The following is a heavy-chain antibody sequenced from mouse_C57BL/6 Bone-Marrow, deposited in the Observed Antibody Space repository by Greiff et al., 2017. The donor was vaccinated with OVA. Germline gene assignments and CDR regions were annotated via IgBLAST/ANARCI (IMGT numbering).Heavy chain of an antibody. Sequence: QVQLKQPGAELVKPGASVKLSCKASGYTFTSYWMQWVKQRPGQGLEWIGEIDPSDSYTNYNQKFKGKATLTVDTSSSTAYMQLSSLTSEDSAVYYCARERVLLRYCYAMDYWGQGTSVTVSS. CDR1: GYTFTSYW. V-gene: IGHV1-50*01. J-gene: IGHJ4*01. CDR2: IDPSDSYT. D-gene: IGHD1-1*01. CDR3: ARERVLLRYCYAMDY.